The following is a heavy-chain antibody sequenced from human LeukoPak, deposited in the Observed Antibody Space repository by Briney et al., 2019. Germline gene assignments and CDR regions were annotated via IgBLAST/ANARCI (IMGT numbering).Heavy chain of an antibody. CDR1: GGSFSGYY. CDR3: ARDPTLDNWNYARNFDY. D-gene: IGHD1-7*01. V-gene: IGHV4-34*01. J-gene: IGHJ4*02. CDR2: INHSGST. Sequence: SETLSLTCAVYGGSFSGYYWSWIRQPPGKGLEWIGEINHSGSTNYNPSLKSRVTISVDTSKNQFSLKLSSVTAADTAVYYCARDPTLDNWNYARNFDYWGQGTLVTVSS.